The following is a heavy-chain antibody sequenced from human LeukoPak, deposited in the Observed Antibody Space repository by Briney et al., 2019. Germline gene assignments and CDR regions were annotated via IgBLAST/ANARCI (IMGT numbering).Heavy chain of an antibody. J-gene: IGHJ4*02. D-gene: IGHD6-19*01. CDR3: ARHSGTGLGPRLGPDY. Sequence: GGSLRLSCAASGFTVSSNYMSWVRQAPGKGLEWVSVIYSGGGTYYADSVKGRFTISRDNSKNTLYLQMNSLRAEDTAVYYCARHSGTGLGPRLGPDYWGQGTLVTVSS. CDR2: IYSGGGT. CDR1: GFTVSSNY. V-gene: IGHV3-53*01.